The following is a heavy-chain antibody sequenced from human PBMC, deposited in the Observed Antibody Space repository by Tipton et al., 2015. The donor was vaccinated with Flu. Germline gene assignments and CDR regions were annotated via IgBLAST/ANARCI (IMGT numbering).Heavy chain of an antibody. CDR3: ARVTMVRGVMRFWAFDI. J-gene: IGHJ3*02. Sequence: QLVQSGAEVKKPGASVKVSCKASGYTFTSYGISWVRQAPGQGLEWMGWISAYNGNTNYAQKLQGRVTMTTDTSTSTAYMELRSLRSDDTTVYYCARVTMVRGVMRFWAFDIWGQGTMVTVSS. CDR1: GYTFTSYG. V-gene: IGHV1-18*01. CDR2: ISAYNGNT. D-gene: IGHD3-10*01.